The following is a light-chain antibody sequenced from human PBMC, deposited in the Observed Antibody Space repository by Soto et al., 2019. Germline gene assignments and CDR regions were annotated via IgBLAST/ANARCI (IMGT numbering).Light chain of an antibody. J-gene: IGKJ1*01. Sequence: DIVMTQSPLSLPVTPGEPASISCSSSQSLLHSNGFNYLDWYLQKPGQSPQLLIYLGSTRASGVPDRFSGSGSGTDFTLKISRVEAEDVGVYYCMQALQTGWTFGQGTKVDIK. V-gene: IGKV2-28*01. CDR2: LGS. CDR3: MQALQTGWT. CDR1: QSLLHSNGFNY.